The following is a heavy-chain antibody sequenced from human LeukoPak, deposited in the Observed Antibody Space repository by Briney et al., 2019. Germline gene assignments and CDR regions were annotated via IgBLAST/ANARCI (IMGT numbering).Heavy chain of an antibody. D-gene: IGHD3-22*01. V-gene: IGHV3-48*03. CDR3: ARVYDTSGYKTPPPDY. Sequence: GGSLRLSCAGSGLPFSSYEMNWVRQAPGKGLEWISYISSRGTTIYYADSVKGRFTIPRDNAENSLYLQMNSLRVEDTGVYYCARVYDTSGYKTPPPDYWGKGTLVTVSS. CDR1: GLPFSSYE. J-gene: IGHJ4*02. CDR2: ISSRGTTI.